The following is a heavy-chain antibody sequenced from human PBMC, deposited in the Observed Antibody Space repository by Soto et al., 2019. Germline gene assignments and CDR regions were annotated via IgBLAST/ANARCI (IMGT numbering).Heavy chain of an antibody. V-gene: IGHV4-39*01. CDR2: IYYSGST. J-gene: IGHJ4*02. CDR1: GGSISSSSYY. D-gene: IGHD4-17*01. Sequence: SETLSLTCTVSGGSISSSSYYWGWIRQPPGKGLEWIGSIYYSGSTYYNPSLKSRVTISVDTSKNQFSLKLSSVTAADTAVYYCARLSKYGDYRWGQGTLVTVSS. CDR3: ARLSKYGDYR.